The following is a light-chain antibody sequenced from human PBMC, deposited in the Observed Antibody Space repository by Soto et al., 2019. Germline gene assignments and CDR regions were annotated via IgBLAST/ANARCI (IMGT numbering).Light chain of an antibody. CDR1: QSVSSNY. Sequence: EIVLTQSPGTLSLPPGERATLSCRASQSVSSNYLAWYQQKPGQAPRLLIYAASSRATGIPDRFSGRGSGTDFTLTISRLEPADFAVYYCQQYDNSMWAFGQGTKVDIK. V-gene: IGKV3-20*01. CDR2: AAS. CDR3: QQYDNSMWA. J-gene: IGKJ1*01.